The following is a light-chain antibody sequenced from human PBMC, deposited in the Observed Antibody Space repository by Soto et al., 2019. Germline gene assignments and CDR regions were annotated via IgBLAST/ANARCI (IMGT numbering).Light chain of an antibody. Sequence: DIVMTQSPDSLAVSLGERATINCKSSQSVLYSSNNKNYLAWYQQKPGQPPKLLIYWASTRESGVPDRFSGSGPGTDFTLTISSLQAEDVAVYYCQQYYSTPEWTFGQGTKVEIK. V-gene: IGKV4-1*01. CDR1: QSVLYSSNNKNY. CDR3: QQYYSTPEWT. CDR2: WAS. J-gene: IGKJ1*01.